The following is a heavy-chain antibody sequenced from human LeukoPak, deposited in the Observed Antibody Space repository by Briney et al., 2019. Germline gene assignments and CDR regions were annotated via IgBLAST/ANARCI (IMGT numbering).Heavy chain of an antibody. CDR3: AKRGPGSPQSGKYYFDY. V-gene: IGHV3-23*01. D-gene: IGHD3-10*01. Sequence: GGSLRLSCTTSGFNFKNYAMNWVRQAPGKGLEWVSTLTGSGQTPYYTDSVRGRFTISRDNAKNSLYLQMNSLRAEDTAVYYCAKRGPGSPQSGKYYFDYWGQGTLVTVSS. CDR2: LTGSGQTP. J-gene: IGHJ4*02. CDR1: GFNFKNYA.